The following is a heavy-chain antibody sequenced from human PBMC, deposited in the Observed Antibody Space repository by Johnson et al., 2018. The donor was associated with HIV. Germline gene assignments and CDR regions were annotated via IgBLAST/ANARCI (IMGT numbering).Heavy chain of an antibody. D-gene: IGHD6-6*01. CDR1: GFTVSSNY. J-gene: IGHJ3*02. V-gene: IGHV3-66*01. CDR3: TTEAYSSSSAAVDI. Sequence: VQLVESGGGLVKPGGSLRLSCVASGFTVSSNYMSWVRQAPGKGLEWVSVIYSGGSTYYADSVKGRFTISRDNSKNTLYLQMNSLKTEDTAVYYCTTEAYSSSSAAVDIWGQGTMVTVSS. CDR2: IYSGGST.